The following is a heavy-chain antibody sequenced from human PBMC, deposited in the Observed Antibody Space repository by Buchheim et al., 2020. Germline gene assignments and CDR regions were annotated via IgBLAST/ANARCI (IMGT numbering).Heavy chain of an antibody. D-gene: IGHD2-8*01. CDR3: TRVWPTNGWFTP. Sequence: EVQLVESGGGLVQPGGSLRLSCAASGFSFSAYWMHWVRQAPGKGLVWVSRINSDGSSTTYADSVKGRFTISRDNAKNTLFLQMNSLRAEDTAMYYCTRVWPTNGWFTPGGQGT. V-gene: IGHV3-74*01. CDR1: GFSFSAYW. CDR2: INSDGSST. J-gene: IGHJ5*02.